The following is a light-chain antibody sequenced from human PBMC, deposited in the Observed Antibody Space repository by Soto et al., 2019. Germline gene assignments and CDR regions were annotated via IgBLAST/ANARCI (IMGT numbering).Light chain of an antibody. CDR3: SSYTSSTFVV. CDR1: NSDVGGYNY. CDR2: DVS. J-gene: IGLJ2*01. V-gene: IGLV2-14*01. Sequence: QSALTQPASVSGSPGQSITISCTGTNSDVGGYNYVSWYQQHPGKAPKLMIYDVSNRPSGVSNRFSGSKSGNTASVTISGLQAEDEADYYCSSYTSSTFVVFGGGTKLTVL.